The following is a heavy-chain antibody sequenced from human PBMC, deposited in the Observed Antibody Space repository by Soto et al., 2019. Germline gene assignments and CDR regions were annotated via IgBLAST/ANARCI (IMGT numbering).Heavy chain of an antibody. Sequence: QVQLVQSGAEVKKPGASVKVSCKASGYTFINYYIHRVRQAPGQGLEWLAIINPMSGSTNYAQKFQGRVTLTMDTSTSAVYMELSSLRFEDTAVYYCARDLAAGDYWGQGTLVTVSS. J-gene: IGHJ4*02. CDR1: GYTFINYY. D-gene: IGHD6-13*01. CDR3: ARDLAAGDY. CDR2: INPMSGST. V-gene: IGHV1-46*01.